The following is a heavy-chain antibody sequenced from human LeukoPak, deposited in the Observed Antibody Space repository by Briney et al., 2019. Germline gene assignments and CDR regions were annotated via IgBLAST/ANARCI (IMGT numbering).Heavy chain of an antibody. CDR2: INPSGGST. J-gene: IGHJ6*03. V-gene: IGHV1-46*01. CDR3: ARDHLNYMDV. Sequence: ASVKVSCKASGYTFTSYYMHWVRQAPGQGLEWMGIINPSGGSTSYAQKFQGRVTMTRGMSTSTVYMELSSLRSEDTAVYYCARDHLNYMDVWGKGTTVTVSS. CDR1: GYTFTSYY.